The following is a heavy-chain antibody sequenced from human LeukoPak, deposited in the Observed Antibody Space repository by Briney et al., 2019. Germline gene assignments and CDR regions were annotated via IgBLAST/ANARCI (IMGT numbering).Heavy chain of an antibody. CDR3: AKRTQDHSGPFHY. CDR2: ISGRGGKT. J-gene: IGHJ4*02. CDR1: GFTFSAYA. D-gene: IGHD3-10*01. Sequence: PGGSLRLSCVASGFTFSAYAISWVRQAPGKGLEWVSGISGRGGKTYYADSVKGRFTISRDSSKNTLFLQMNSLRAEDTAVYFCAKRTQDHSGPFHYWGQGTLVTVSS. V-gene: IGHV3-23*01.